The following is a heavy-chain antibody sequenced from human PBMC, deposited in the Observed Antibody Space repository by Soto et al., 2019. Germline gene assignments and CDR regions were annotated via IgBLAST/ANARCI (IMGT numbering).Heavy chain of an antibody. Sequence: WTWIRQPPRKGLEWIGYIYSSGYTDYNPPLKSRVTISIDTSNNQFSLKLNSVTAADTAVYYCARILSSGHSDYWGQGTLVTVSS. CDR3: ARILSSGHSDY. D-gene: IGHD2-15*01. CDR2: IYSSGYT. J-gene: IGHJ4*02. V-gene: IGHV4-59*01.